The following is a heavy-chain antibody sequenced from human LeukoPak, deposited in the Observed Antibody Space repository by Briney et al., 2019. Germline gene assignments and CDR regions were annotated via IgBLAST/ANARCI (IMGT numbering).Heavy chain of an antibody. J-gene: IGHJ4*02. D-gene: IGHD1-20*01. CDR2: ISSRSSYI. CDR3: ARDLVTGSAAIDY. CDR1: GFTFSSYS. V-gene: IGHV3-21*01. Sequence: GGSLRLSCAASGFTFSSYSMNWVRQAPGKGLEWVSSISSRSSYIYYADSVKGRFTISRDNAKNSLYLQMNSLRAEDTAVYYCARDLVTGSAAIDYWGQGTLVTVSS.